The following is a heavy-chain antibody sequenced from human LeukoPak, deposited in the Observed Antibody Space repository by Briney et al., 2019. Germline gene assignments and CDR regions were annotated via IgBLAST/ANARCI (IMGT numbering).Heavy chain of an antibody. CDR2: IWYDGGNK. CDR1: GFTFSSYG. V-gene: IGHV3-33*06. Sequence: GGSLRLSCAASGFTFSSYGMHWVRQAPGKGLEWVAVIWYDGGNKYYADSVKGRFTISRDNSKNTLYLQMNSLRAEDTAVYYCAKGYSSGYLLDYWGQGTLVTVSS. CDR3: AKGYSSGYLLDY. D-gene: IGHD3-22*01. J-gene: IGHJ4*02.